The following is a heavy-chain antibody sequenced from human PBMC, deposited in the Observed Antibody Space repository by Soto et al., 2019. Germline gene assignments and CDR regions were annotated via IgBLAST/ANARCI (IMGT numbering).Heavy chain of an antibody. CDR1: GFPFSSYW. CDR3: ASPGYSSGWYDYFDY. J-gene: IGHJ4*02. Sequence: GVSLRLSCAASGFPFSSYWMSWVRQAPGKGLEWVANIKQDGSENYYVDSVRGRFTISRDNAKNSLYLQMNSLRAEDTAVYYCASPGYSSGWYDYFDYWVQGTLVTVSS. D-gene: IGHD6-19*01. V-gene: IGHV3-7*01. CDR2: IKQDGSEN.